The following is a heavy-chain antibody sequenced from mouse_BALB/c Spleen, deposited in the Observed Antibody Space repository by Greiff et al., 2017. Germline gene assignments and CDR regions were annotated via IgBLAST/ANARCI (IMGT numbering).Heavy chain of an antibody. CDR2: IWAGGST. J-gene: IGHJ4*01. D-gene: IGHD1-1*01. CDR1: GFSLTSYG. Sequence: QVQLKESGPGLVAPSQSLSITCTVSGFSLTSYGVHWVRQPPGKGLEWLGVIWAGGSTNYNSALMSRLSISKDNSKSQVFLKMNSLQTDDTAMYYCAREDYYGSSSPHYAMDYWGQGTSGTVSS. CDR3: AREDYYGSSSPHYAMDY. V-gene: IGHV2-9*02.